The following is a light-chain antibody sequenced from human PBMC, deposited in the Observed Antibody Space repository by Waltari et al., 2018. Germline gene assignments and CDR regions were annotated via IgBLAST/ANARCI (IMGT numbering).Light chain of an antibody. CDR3: CSYAGSNSWV. J-gene: IGLJ3*02. CDR2: EVY. CDR1: SSNIGLYNL. Sequence: QSALIQPASVPGSPGQSIPISCPCTSSNIGLYNLVSWYQQYPGKAPKVMIYEVYKRPSGVSNRFSGSKSGNTASLTISGLQAEDETDYYCCSYAGSNSWVFGGGTKVTVL. V-gene: IGLV2-23*02.